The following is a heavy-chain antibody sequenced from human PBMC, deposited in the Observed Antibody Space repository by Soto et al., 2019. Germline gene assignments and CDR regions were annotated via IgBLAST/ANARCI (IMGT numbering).Heavy chain of an antibody. J-gene: IGHJ4*02. CDR3: ARRYCGNLDY. Sequence: QVQLQESGPGLVKPSETLSLTCTVSGGSISSYYWSWIRQPPGKGLEWIGYIYYSGGTNYNPSLTSRATISVDSSKNHFSLKLRSVTAGDTAVYYCARRYCGNLDYWGQGTLVTVSS. V-gene: IGHV4-59*08. CDR2: IYYSGGT. CDR1: GGSISSYY. D-gene: IGHD2-21*01.